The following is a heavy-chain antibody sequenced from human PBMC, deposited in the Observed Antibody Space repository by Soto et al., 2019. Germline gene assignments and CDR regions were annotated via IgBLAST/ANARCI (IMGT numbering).Heavy chain of an antibody. V-gene: IGHV1-69*05. D-gene: IGHD3-22*01. CDR2: IIPIFGTA. CDR1: GGTFSSYA. Sequence: SVKVSCQASGGTFSSYAISWVRQAPGQGLEWMGGIIPIFGTANYAQKFQGRVTVSTDTSISTTYMELSSLTSEDTAVYYCARAPLGIIVAPDFWGQGTLVTAPQ. J-gene: IGHJ4*02. CDR3: ARAPLGIIVAPDF.